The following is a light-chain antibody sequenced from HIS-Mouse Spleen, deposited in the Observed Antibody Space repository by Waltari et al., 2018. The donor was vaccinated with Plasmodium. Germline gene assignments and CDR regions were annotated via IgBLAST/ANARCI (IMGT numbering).Light chain of an antibody. Sequence: EIVMTQSPATLSVSPGERATISCRARQSVSSNLAWYQQKPVQAPRLLIYGASTRATGIPARFSGSGSGTEFTLTISSLQSEDFAVYYCQQYNNWSFTFGPGTKVDIK. J-gene: IGKJ3*01. CDR2: GAS. V-gene: IGKV3-15*01. CDR1: QSVSSN. CDR3: QQYNNWSFT.